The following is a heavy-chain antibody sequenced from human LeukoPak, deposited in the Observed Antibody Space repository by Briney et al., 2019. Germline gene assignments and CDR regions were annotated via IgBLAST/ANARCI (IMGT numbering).Heavy chain of an antibody. CDR3: ARSRSGYYYSDLDY. CDR1: GFTVRSNY. CDR2: NSGGST. J-gene: IGHJ4*02. Sequence: GGSLRLSCAASGFTVRSNYMSWVRQTPGKGLEWVSVNSGGSTYHADSVKGRFTISRDDSKNTLFLQMNSLRAEDTAVYYCARSRSGYYYSDLDYWGQGTLVTVSS. V-gene: IGHV3-66*01. D-gene: IGHD3-22*01.